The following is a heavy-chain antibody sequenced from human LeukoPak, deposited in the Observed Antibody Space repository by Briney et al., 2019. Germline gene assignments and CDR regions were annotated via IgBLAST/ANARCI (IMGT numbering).Heavy chain of an antibody. CDR3: ARGGGSSS. CDR1: GFSFSNFW. Sequence: GGSLRLTCAASGFSFSNFWMSWVRQAPGKGLEWVANIKPDGSATNYVDSVKGRFTISRDNAKNSLDLQMNSLRAESTAVYYCARGGGSSSWGQGTLVTVAS. V-gene: IGHV3-7*01. J-gene: IGHJ5*02. D-gene: IGHD6-6*01. CDR2: IKPDGSAT.